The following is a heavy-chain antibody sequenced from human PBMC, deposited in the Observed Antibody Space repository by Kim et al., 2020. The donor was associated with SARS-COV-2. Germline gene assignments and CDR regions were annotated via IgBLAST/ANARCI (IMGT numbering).Heavy chain of an antibody. Sequence: SPSFQGQVTISADKSISTAYLQWSSLKASDTAMYYCARHGPEQQLFYLDYWGQGTLVTVSS. J-gene: IGHJ4*02. CDR3: ARHGPEQQLFYLDY. D-gene: IGHD6-13*01. V-gene: IGHV5-51*01.